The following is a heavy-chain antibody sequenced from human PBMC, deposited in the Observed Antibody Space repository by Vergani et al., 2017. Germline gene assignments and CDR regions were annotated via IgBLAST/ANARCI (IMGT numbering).Heavy chain of an antibody. CDR1: GFTFSSYA. CDR2: ISGSGGST. Sequence: EVQLLESGGGLVQPGGSLRLSCTASGFTFSSYAMSWVRQAPGKGLEWVSAISGSGGSTYYADSVKGRFTISRDNSKNTLYLQMNSLRAEDTAVYYCAKGIDFWSGCLDYWGQGTLVTVSS. D-gene: IGHD3-3*01. V-gene: IGHV3-23*01. J-gene: IGHJ4*02. CDR3: AKGIDFWSGCLDY.